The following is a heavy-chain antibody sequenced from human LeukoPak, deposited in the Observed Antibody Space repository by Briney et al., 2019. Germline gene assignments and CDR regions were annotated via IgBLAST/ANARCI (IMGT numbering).Heavy chain of an antibody. D-gene: IGHD1-26*01. J-gene: IGHJ4*02. CDR1: GFTFSNYD. CDR3: ARGSGGQHELDY. Sequence: GGSLRLSCAASGFTFSNYDMHWVRQTTGKGLEWVSGIGTAGDTYYTGSVKGRFTISRENAKNSLYLRMNSLRAGDTAVYYCARGSGGQHELDYWGQGILVAVSS. CDR2: IGTAGDT. V-gene: IGHV3-13*01.